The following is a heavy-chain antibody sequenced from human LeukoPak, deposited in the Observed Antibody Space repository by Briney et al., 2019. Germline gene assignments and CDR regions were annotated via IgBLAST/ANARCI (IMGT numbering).Heavy chain of an antibody. CDR1: GFTFSSYS. CDR3: AGDGSTLDAFDI. J-gene: IGHJ3*02. Sequence: GGSLRLSCAASGFTFSSYSMNWVRQAPGKGLEWVSYISSASGSIYYADSVKGRFTISSDNAKNTLYLQMNSLRAEDTAVYYCAGDGSTLDAFDIWGQGTMVTVSS. CDR2: ISSASGSI. V-gene: IGHV3-48*04. D-gene: IGHD5/OR15-5a*01.